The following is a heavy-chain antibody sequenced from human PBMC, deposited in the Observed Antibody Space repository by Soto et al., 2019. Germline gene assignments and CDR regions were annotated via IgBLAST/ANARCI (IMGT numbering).Heavy chain of an antibody. V-gene: IGHV3-33*01. Sequence: VQLVESGGGVVQPGRSLRLSCAASGFVYSTYAMHWVRLSPGKGLEWVALIWNDGTKEYYVDSVKGRFTISRDNSQNTLNLQMESLRAEDTAVYFCVRGIPSQYISNWLYSSFDLWGRGTQVTVSS. CDR1: GFVYSTYA. CDR2: IWNDGTKE. J-gene: IGHJ2*01. D-gene: IGHD6-13*01. CDR3: VRGIPSQYISNWLYSSFDL.